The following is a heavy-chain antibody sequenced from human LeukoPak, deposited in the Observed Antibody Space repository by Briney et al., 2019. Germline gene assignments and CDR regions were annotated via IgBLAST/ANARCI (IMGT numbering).Heavy chain of an antibody. V-gene: IGHV3-23*01. CDR1: GFTFSSFA. D-gene: IGHD2-21*02. CDR2: ISGSGGST. Sequence: GGSLRLSCAASGFTFSSFAMGWVRQAPGKGLEWVSAISGSGGSTYYADSVKGRFTISRDNSKNTLYLQMSSLRAEDTAVYYCAKRGGLPPLDYYYYYMDVWGKGTTVTVSS. CDR3: AKRGGLPPLDYYYYYMDV. J-gene: IGHJ6*03.